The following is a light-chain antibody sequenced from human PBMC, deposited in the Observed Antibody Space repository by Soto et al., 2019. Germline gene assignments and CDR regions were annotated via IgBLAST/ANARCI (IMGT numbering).Light chain of an antibody. Sequence: EIVMTQSPGTLYVSPGERASLSCRASQSVSSNLGWYQQKPGQAPRLLIYGASTRATGIPARFSGSGSGTDFTLTISSLQSEDFAVYYCQQYIHWPPITFGQGTKLQIK. CDR2: GAS. CDR1: QSVSSN. J-gene: IGKJ2*01. CDR3: QQYIHWPPIT. V-gene: IGKV3-15*01.